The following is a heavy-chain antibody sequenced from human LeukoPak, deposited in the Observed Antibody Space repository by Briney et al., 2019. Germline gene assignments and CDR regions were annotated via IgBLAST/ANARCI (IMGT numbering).Heavy chain of an antibody. D-gene: IGHD3-16*01. Sequence: SLEVFCKASGGTFSSYAISWVRQAPGQGLEWMGGIIPIFGTANYAQKFQGRVTITADESTSTAYMELSSLRSEDTAVYYCARGTRVGNLDYYGMDVWGKGTTVTVSS. CDR3: ARGTRVGNLDYYGMDV. CDR2: IIPIFGTA. V-gene: IGHV1-69*01. CDR1: GGTFSSYA. J-gene: IGHJ6*04.